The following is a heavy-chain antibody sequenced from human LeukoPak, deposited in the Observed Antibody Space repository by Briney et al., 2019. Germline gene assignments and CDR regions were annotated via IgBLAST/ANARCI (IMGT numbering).Heavy chain of an antibody. V-gene: IGHV3-23*01. CDR1: GFTFRSYS. CDR2: ISGSGGST. D-gene: IGHD3-3*01. CDR3: AKVSRHYDFWSGCDYMDV. J-gene: IGHJ6*03. Sequence: GGPLRLSCAASGFTFRSYSMNWVRQAPGKGLEWVSAISGSGGSTYYADSVKGRFTISRDNSKNTLYLQMNSLRAEDTAVYYCAKVSRHYDFWSGCDYMDVWGKGTTVTVSS.